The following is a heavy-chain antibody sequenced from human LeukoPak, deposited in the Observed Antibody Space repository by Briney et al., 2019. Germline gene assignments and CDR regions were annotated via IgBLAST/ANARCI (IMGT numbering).Heavy chain of an antibody. D-gene: IGHD3-10*01. Sequence: GESLKISCQGSGYSFHNYWMTWLRQMPGKGLEGMGKNDLSDSYPNYRPSFQGHVTISADKSISTAYLQCSSLKASDSAMYYCARHYYGSGSYSHFDYWGQGTLVTVSS. CDR3: ARHYYGSGSYSHFDY. J-gene: IGHJ4*02. V-gene: IGHV5-10-1*01. CDR1: GYSFHNYW. CDR2: NDLSDSYP.